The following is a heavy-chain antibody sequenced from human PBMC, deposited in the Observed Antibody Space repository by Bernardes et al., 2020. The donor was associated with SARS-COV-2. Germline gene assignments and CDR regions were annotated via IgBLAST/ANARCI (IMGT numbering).Heavy chain of an antibody. CDR2: VNPSGGST. Sequence: ASVKVSCKASGYTFTSYSMHWVRQAPGQGLEWMGIVNPSGGSTSYAQKFQGRVTMTRDTSTSTVYMELSSLRSEDTAVYYCARDCVDTAMVNADYYYYGMDVWGQGTTVTVSS. J-gene: IGHJ6*02. D-gene: IGHD5-18*01. CDR3: ARDCVDTAMVNADYYYYGMDV. CDR1: GYTFTSYS. V-gene: IGHV1-46*01.